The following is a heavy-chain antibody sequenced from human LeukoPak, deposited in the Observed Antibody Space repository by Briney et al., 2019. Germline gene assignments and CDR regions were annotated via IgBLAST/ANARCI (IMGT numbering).Heavy chain of an antibody. CDR2: IYYSGST. D-gene: IGHD3-16*02. V-gene: IGHV4-31*03. J-gene: IGHJ5*02. CDR3: ARRGYPNWFDP. Sequence: SETLSLTCTVSGVSISSGGYYWSWIRQHPGKGLEWIGYIYYSGSTYYNPSLKSRVTISVDTSKNQFSLKLSSVTAADTAVYYCARRGYPNWFDPWGQGTLVTVSS. CDR1: GVSISSGGYY.